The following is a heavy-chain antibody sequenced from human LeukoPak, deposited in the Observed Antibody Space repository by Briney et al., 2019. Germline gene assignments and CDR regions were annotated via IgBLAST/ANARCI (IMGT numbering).Heavy chain of an antibody. Sequence: GSLRLSCAASGFTFSSYAMHWVRQAPGKGLEWVAVISYDGSNKYYADSVKGRFTISRDNFKNTLYLQMNSLRAEDTAVYYCARGQFIAALDYWGQGTLVTVSS. CDR2: ISYDGSNK. D-gene: IGHD6-6*01. V-gene: IGHV3-30*04. J-gene: IGHJ4*02. CDR1: GFTFSSYA. CDR3: ARGQFIAALDY.